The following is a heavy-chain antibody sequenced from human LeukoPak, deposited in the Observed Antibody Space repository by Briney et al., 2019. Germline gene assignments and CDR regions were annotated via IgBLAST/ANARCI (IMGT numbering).Heavy chain of an antibody. D-gene: IGHD3-9*01. CDR3: ARRGPAGYYSLNYFDY. Sequence: GESLKISCKGSGYSFTSYWIGWVRQMPGKGLEWMGIIYSGDSDTRYSPSFQGQVTISADKSISTAYLQWSSLKASDTAMYYCARRGPAGYYSLNYFDYWGQGTLVTVSS. J-gene: IGHJ4*02. CDR2: IYSGDSDT. V-gene: IGHV5-51*01. CDR1: GYSFTSYW.